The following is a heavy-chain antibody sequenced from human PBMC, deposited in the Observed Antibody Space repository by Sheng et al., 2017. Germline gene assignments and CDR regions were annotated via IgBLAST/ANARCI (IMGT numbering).Heavy chain of an antibody. CDR1: GGTFSSYA. CDR2: IIPIFGTA. Sequence: QVQLVQSGAEVKKPGSSVKVSCKASGGTFSSYAISWVRQAPGQGLEWMGGIIPIFGTANYAQKFQGRVTITTDESTSTAYMELSSLRSEDTAVYYCARDFRLLWFREEGFWFDPWGRGNPGHRLL. J-gene: IGHJ5*02. D-gene: IGHD3-10*01. V-gene: IGHV1-69*05. CDR3: ARDFRLLWFREEGFWFDP.